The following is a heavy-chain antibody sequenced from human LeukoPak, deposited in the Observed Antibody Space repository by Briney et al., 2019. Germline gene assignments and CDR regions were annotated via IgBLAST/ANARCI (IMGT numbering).Heavy chain of an antibody. D-gene: IGHD6-19*01. CDR1: GFTFSTYG. CDR2: IRYDGSDK. J-gene: IGHJ4*02. CDR3: ARDGGSGWHDEGYYFDY. Sequence: PGGSLRLSCAASGFTFSTYGMHWVRQAPGKGLEWVAFIRYDGSDKYYADSVKGRFTISRDNAKNSLYLQMNSLRAEDTAVYYCARDGGSGWHDEGYYFDYWGQGTLVTVSS. V-gene: IGHV3-30*02.